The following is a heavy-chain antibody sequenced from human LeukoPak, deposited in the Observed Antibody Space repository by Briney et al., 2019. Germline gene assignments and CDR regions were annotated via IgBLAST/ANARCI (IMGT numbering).Heavy chain of an antibody. V-gene: IGHV4-34*01. CDR3: ARARITIFGVVTRFDP. CDR1: GGSISSYY. CDR2: INHSGST. J-gene: IGHJ5*02. D-gene: IGHD3-3*01. Sequence: SETLSLTCTVSGGSISSYYWSWIRQPPGKGLEWIGEINHSGSTNYNPSLKSRVTISVDTSKNQFSLKLSSVTAADTAVYYCARARITIFGVVTRFDPWGQGTLVTVSS.